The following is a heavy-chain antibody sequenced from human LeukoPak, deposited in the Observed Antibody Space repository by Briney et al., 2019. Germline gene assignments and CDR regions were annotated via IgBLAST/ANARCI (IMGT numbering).Heavy chain of an antibody. CDR3: AREGAIFGVVIIDYYYGMDV. Sequence: QPGRSLRLSCAASGFTFSVYGMHWVRQAPGKGLEWVAVISYDGSNEYYADSVKGRFTISRDNSKNTLHLQMNSLRAEDTAVYYCAREGAIFGVVIIDYYYGMDVWGQGTTVTVSS. V-gene: IGHV3-30*03. CDR1: GFTFSVYG. J-gene: IGHJ6*02. CDR2: ISYDGSNE. D-gene: IGHD3-3*01.